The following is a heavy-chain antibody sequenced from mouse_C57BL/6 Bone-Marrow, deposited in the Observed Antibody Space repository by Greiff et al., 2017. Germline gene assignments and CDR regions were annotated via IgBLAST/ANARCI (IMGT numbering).Heavy chain of an antibody. CDR3: ARRRGYYDLGYFDV. CDR1: DSEVFPIAY. D-gene: IGHD2-4*01. Sequence: SGSELRSPGSSVKLSCKDFDSEVFPIAYLSWVRQKPGHGFEWIGGILPSIGRTIYGEKFEDKATLDADTLSNTAYLELNSLTSEDAAIYYCARRRGYYDLGYFDVWGTGTTVTVSS. CDR2: ILPSIGRT. J-gene: IGHJ1*03. V-gene: IGHV15-2*01.